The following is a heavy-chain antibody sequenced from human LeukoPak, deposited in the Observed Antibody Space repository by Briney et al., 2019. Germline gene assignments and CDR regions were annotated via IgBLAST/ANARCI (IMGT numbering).Heavy chain of an antibody. CDR1: GGSFSGYY. Sequence: SETLSLTCAVYGGSFSGYYWSWIRQPPGKGLEWIGEINHSGSTNYNPSLKSRVTISVDTSKNQFSLKLSPVTAADTAVYYCARPPHYYGSVNAFDIWGQGTMVTVSS. CDR3: ARPPHYYGSVNAFDI. CDR2: INHSGST. D-gene: IGHD3-10*01. J-gene: IGHJ3*02. V-gene: IGHV4-34*01.